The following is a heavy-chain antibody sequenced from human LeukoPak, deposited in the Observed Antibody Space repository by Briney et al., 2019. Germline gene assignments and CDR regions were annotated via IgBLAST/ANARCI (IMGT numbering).Heavy chain of an antibody. CDR2: ISYDGSNK. CDR3: ARDSPITYYYGSGSYYPRYYFDY. V-gene: IGHV3-30*04. CDR1: GFTFSSYA. Sequence: GGSLRLSCAASGFTFSSYAMHWVRQAPGKGLEWVAVISYDGSNKYYADSVKGRFTFSRDNSKNTLYLQMNSLRAEDTAVYYCARDSPITYYYGSGSYYPRYYFDYWGQGTLVTVSS. J-gene: IGHJ4*02. D-gene: IGHD3-10*01.